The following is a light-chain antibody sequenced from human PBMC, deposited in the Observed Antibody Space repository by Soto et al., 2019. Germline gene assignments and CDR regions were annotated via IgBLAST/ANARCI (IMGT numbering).Light chain of an antibody. CDR2: GAS. CDR3: QQHNNWPQT. CDR1: QSVSSN. Sequence: EIVMTQSPATLSVPPGERATLSCRASQSVSSNLVWYQQKPGQAPRLLIYGASTRATGIPARFSGSGSGTEFTLTISSLQSEDFAVYYCQQHNNWPQTFGQGTKVEIK. J-gene: IGKJ1*01. V-gene: IGKV3-15*01.